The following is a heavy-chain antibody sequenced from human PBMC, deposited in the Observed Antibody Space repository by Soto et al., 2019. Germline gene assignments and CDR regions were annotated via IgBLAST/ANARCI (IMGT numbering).Heavy chain of an antibody. D-gene: IGHD1-26*01. Sequence: QVQLVQSGAEVKKPGSSVKVSCKASGGTFSSYAISWVRQAPGQGLEWMGGIITIFGTANYAQKFQGRVTITADESTSTAYMELGSLRSEDTAVYYCARDTVGAMGYYYGMDVWGQGTTVTVSS. J-gene: IGHJ6*02. CDR3: ARDTVGAMGYYYGMDV. V-gene: IGHV1-69*01. CDR2: IITIFGTA. CDR1: GGTFSSYA.